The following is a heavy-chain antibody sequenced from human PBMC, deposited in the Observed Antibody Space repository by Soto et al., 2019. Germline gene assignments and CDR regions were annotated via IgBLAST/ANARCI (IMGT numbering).Heavy chain of an antibody. V-gene: IGHV1-69*13. CDR1: GGTFSSYA. CDR3: AIVDVYVTPSPQDV. D-gene: IGHD3-16*01. J-gene: IGHJ6*02. CDR2: IIPIFGTA. Sequence: SVKVSCKASGGTFSSYAISWVRQAPGQGLEWMGGIIPIFGTANYAQKFQGRVTITADESTSTAYMELSSLRSEDTAVYYCAIVDVYVTPSPQDVWGQGTTVTVSS.